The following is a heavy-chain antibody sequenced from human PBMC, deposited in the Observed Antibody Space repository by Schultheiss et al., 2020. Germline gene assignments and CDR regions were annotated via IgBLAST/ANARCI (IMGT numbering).Heavy chain of an antibody. CDR3: ARGRGVVAVQEYFQH. Sequence: SETLSLTCAVSGGSISSSNWWSWVRQPPGKGLEWIGEIYHSGSTNYNPSLKSRVTISVDTSKNQFSLKLSSVTAADTAVYYCARGRGVVAVQEYFQHWGQGTLGTVS. CDR2: IYHSGST. D-gene: IGHD2-15*01. CDR1: GGSISSSNW. J-gene: IGHJ1*01. V-gene: IGHV4-4*02.